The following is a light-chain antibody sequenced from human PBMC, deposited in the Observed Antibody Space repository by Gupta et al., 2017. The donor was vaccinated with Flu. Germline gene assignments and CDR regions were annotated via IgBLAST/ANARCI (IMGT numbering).Light chain of an antibody. V-gene: IGLV1-44*01. CDR2: FNI. J-gene: IGLJ2*01. CDR1: SSNIGSRP. CDR3: ASSDDSINVLV. Sequence: QSVLTQPPSASGTPVQRVTISCPGGSSNIGSRPVNWHQQLPGTAPKLLMYFNIQRPSGVTDRCSGSSSGTKAALAIIGLQSEDEADDYYASSDDSINVLVFGGGTKLTVL.